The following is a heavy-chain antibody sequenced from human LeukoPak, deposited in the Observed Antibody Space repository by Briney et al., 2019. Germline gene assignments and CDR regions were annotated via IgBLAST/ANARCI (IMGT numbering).Heavy chain of an antibody. V-gene: IGHV4-59*01. Sequence: SETLSLTCTVSGCSISSYYWSWIRQPPGKGLEWIGYIHYSGTTNYNPSLKSRVTISVDTSKNQFSLKLNSVTAADTAVYYCARVSWFPGTSYYFMDVWGKGTTVTVSS. J-gene: IGHJ6*03. CDR1: GCSISSYY. D-gene: IGHD1-1*01. CDR2: IHYSGTT. CDR3: ARVSWFPGTSYYFMDV.